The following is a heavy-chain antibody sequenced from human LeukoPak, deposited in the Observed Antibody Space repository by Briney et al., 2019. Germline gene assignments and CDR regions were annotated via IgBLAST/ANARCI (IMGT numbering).Heavy chain of an antibody. CDR2: INHSGST. CDR3: ARSYCSSTSCYLDY. D-gene: IGHD2-2*01. CDR1: GGSFSGYY. V-gene: IGHV4-34*01. Sequence: PSETLSLTCAVYGGSFSGYYWSWIRQPPGKGLEWIGEINHSGSTNDNPSLKSRVTISVDTSKNQFSLKLSSVTAADTAVYYCARSYCSSTSCYLDYWGQGTLVTVSS. J-gene: IGHJ4*02.